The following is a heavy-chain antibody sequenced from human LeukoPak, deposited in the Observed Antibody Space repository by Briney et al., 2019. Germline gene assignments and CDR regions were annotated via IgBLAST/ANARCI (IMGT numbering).Heavy chain of an antibody. D-gene: IGHD6-19*01. CDR3: ARNEYSSGWYFYY. CDR1: GYTLTELS. V-gene: IGHV1-69*13. Sequence: SVKVSCRVSGYTLTELSMHWVRQAPGQGLEWMGGIIPIFGTANYAQKFQGRVTITADESTSTAYMELSSLRSEDTAVYYCARNEYSSGWYFYYWGQGTLVTVSS. CDR2: IIPIFGTA. J-gene: IGHJ4*02.